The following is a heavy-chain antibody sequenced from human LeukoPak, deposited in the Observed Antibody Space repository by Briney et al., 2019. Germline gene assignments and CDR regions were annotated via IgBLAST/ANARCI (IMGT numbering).Heavy chain of an antibody. CDR3: ARPMVRGVHWFDP. CDR2: INHSGST. V-gene: IGHV4-34*01. J-gene: IGHJ5*02. D-gene: IGHD3-10*01. Sequence: SENLSLTCAVYGGSFSGYYWSWIRQPPGKGLEWIGEINHSGSTNYNPSLKSRVTISVDTSKNQFSLKLSSVTAADTTVYYCARPMVRGVHWFDPWGQGTLATVSS. CDR1: GGSFSGYY.